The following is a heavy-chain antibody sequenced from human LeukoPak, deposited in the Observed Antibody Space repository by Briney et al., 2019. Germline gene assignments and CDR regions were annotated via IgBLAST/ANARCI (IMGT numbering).Heavy chain of an antibody. V-gene: IGHV1-18*01. CDR3: ARVTGITIFGVVSNGMDV. D-gene: IGHD3-3*01. Sequence: GASVKVSCKASGYTFTSYGISWVRQAPGQGLEWMGWISAYNGNTNYAQKLQGRVTMTTDTSTSTAYMELRSLRSDDTAVYYCARVTGITIFGVVSNGMDVWGQGTTVTVSS. J-gene: IGHJ6*02. CDR1: GYTFTSYG. CDR2: ISAYNGNT.